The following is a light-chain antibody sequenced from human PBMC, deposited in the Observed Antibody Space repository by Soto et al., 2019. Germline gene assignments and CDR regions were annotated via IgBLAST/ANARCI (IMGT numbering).Light chain of an antibody. Sequence: EIVITQSPSTLSVSPGERATLSCKASRSVRSNLAWYQQKPGQAPRLLISGASTRATGITDRFSGSGSGTEFTLTIDSLQSEDFAVYYCQQYNYWPGTFGQGTKVDI. J-gene: IGKJ1*01. V-gene: IGKV3-15*01. CDR2: GAS. CDR1: RSVRSN. CDR3: QQYNYWPGT.